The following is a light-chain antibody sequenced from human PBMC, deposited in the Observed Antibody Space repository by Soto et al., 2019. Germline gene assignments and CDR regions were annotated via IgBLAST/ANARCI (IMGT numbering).Light chain of an antibody. CDR1: QSINSW. J-gene: IGKJ1*01. CDR2: DAS. Sequence: DIQMTQSPSTLSATAGDRVTITGRASQSINSWLACYQHKPGKAPKLQIYDASNLDSRVPSRFSGSGSGTEFFLSFSNLQPDDCATYFCQQYENYWTFGQGT. CDR3: QQYENYWT. V-gene: IGKV1-5*01.